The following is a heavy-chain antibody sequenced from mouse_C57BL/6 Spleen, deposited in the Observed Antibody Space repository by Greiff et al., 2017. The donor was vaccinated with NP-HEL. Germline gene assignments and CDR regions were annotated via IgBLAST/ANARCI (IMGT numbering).Heavy chain of an antibody. CDR3: ARLAGFYYFDY. D-gene: IGHD3-3*01. CDR2: IYPGDGDT. Sequence: VKVVESGPELVKPGASVKISCKASGYAFSSSWMNWVKQRPGKGLEWIGRIYPGDGDTNYNGKFKGKATLTADKSSSTAYMQLSSLTSEDSAVYFCARLAGFYYFDYWGQGTTLTVSS. CDR1: GYAFSSSW. V-gene: IGHV1-82*01. J-gene: IGHJ2*01.